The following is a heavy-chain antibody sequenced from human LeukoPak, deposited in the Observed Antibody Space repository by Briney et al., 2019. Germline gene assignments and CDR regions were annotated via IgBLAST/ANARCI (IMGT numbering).Heavy chain of an antibody. D-gene: IGHD2-8*01. V-gene: IGHV4-39*01. Sequence: SETLSLTCTVSGGSISSSSYYWGWIRQPPGKGLEWIGSIYYSGSTYYNPSLKSRVTISVDTSKNQFSLKLSSVTAADTAVYYCARHLAENGGISRDRYYYMDVWGKGTTVTVSS. CDR1: GGSISSSSYY. J-gene: IGHJ6*03. CDR2: IYYSGST. CDR3: ARHLAENGGISRDRYYYMDV.